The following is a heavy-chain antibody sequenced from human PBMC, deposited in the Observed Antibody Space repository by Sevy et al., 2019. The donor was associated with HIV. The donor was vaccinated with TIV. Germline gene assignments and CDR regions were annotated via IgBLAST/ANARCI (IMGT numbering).Heavy chain of an antibody. CDR2: ISSSNTYK. V-gene: IGHV3-21*01. J-gene: IGHJ4*02. CDR3: AREGKAYTGYFDY. CDR1: GFTFSNYN. D-gene: IGHD2-2*02. Sequence: GGSLRLSCAASGFTFSNYNMNWVRQAPGKGLEWVSFISSSNTYKYYADSVKGRFTISRDNAKNYLYLQMNSLRAEDTAVYYCAREGKAYTGYFDYWGQGTLVTVSS.